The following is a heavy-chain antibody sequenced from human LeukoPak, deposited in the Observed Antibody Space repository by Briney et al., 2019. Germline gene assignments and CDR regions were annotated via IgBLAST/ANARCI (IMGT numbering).Heavy chain of an antibody. Sequence: GALRLSCAASGFTFSTYSMNWVRQAPGEGLEWVSSISSGSRYIYYADSVKGRFTISRDNSKNTLYLQMNSLSVEDTAVYYCARVGYYASGPFSYFDYWGQGTLVTVSS. CDR2: ISSGSRYI. D-gene: IGHD3-10*01. CDR3: ARVGYYASGPFSYFDY. CDR1: GFTFSTYS. J-gene: IGHJ4*02. V-gene: IGHV3-21*01.